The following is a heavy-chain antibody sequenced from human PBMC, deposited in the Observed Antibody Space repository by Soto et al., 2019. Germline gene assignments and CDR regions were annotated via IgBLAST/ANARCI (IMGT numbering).Heavy chain of an antibody. J-gene: IGHJ3*02. Sequence: LXLSCAASRFTFSSYSMSWVRQAPWKGLEWVSAISGSGGSTYYADSVKGRFTISRDNSKNTLYLQMNSLRAEDTAVYYCAKDQPSAHIVVVTAIPDAFDIWGQGTMVTVSS. D-gene: IGHD2-21*02. CDR2: ISGSGGST. V-gene: IGHV3-23*01. CDR3: AKDQPSAHIVVVTAIPDAFDI. CDR1: RFTFSSYS.